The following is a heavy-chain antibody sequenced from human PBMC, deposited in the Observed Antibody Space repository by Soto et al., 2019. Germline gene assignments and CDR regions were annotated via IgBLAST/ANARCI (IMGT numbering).Heavy chain of an antibody. D-gene: IGHD3-3*01. J-gene: IGHJ6*03. V-gene: IGHV1-3*01. CDR2: INAGNGNT. CDR3: AGKYYDFWSGSSPGVYSYYMDV. CDR1: GYTFTSYA. Sequence: GGSVKVSCKASGYTFTSYAMHWVRQAPGQRLEWMGWINAGNGNTKYSQKFQGRVTITRDTSASTAYMELSSLRSEDTAVYYCAGKYYDFWSGSSPGVYSYYMDVWGKGTTVTVSS.